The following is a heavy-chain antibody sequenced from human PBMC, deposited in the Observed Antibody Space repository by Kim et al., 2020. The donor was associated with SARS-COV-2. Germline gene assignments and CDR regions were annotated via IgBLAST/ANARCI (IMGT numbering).Heavy chain of an antibody. J-gene: IGHJ5*02. D-gene: IGHD2-2*01. CDR2: IYYSGST. V-gene: IGHV4-39*01. Sequence: SETLSLTCTVSGGSISSSSYYWGWIRQPPGKGLEWIGSIYYSGSTHYNPSLKSRVTISVDTSKNQFSLKLSSVTAADTAVYYCARQEGWDIVLLPAAIGNWFDPWGQGTLVTVSS. CDR1: GGSISSSSYY. CDR3: ARQEGWDIVLLPAAIGNWFDP.